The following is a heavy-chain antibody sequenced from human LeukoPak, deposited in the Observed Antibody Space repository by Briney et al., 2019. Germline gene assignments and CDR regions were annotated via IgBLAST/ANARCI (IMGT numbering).Heavy chain of an antibody. D-gene: IGHD4-23*01. Sequence: SVKVSCKASGGTFISYAISWVRQAPGQGLEGMGRIIPIFGTANYAQKFQGRVTITTDESTSTAYMELSSLRSEDTAVYYCARDLDGGNSGVYYFDYWGQGTLVTVSS. CDR1: GGTFISYA. J-gene: IGHJ4*02. V-gene: IGHV1-69*05. CDR3: ARDLDGGNSGVYYFDY. CDR2: IIPIFGTA.